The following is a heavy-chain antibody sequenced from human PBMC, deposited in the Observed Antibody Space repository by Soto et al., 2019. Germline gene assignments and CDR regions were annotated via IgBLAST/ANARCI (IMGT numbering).Heavy chain of an antibody. J-gene: IGHJ3*02. V-gene: IGHV1-46*03. CDR3: ARGVVVAATPHDAFDI. D-gene: IGHD2-15*01. CDR1: GYTFTSYY. Sequence: ASVNVSCKASGYTFTSYYMHWVRQAPGQGLEWMGIINPSGGSTSYAQKFQGRVTMTRDTSTSTVYMELSSLRSEDTAVYYCARGVVVAATPHDAFDIWGQGTMVTVSS. CDR2: INPSGGST.